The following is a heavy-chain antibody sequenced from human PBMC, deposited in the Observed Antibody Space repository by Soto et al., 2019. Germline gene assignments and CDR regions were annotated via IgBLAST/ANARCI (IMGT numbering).Heavy chain of an antibody. CDR1: GYTFTGYY. D-gene: IGHD2-2*01. CDR3: ARDPTYCSSTSCYPSYYMDV. Sequence: GASVKVSCKASGYTFTGYYMHWVRQAPGQGLEWMGWINPNSGGTNYAQKFQGWVTMTRDTSISTAYMELSRLRSDDTAVYYCARDPTYCSSTSCYPSYYMDVWGKGTTVTVSS. J-gene: IGHJ6*03. V-gene: IGHV1-2*04. CDR2: INPNSGGT.